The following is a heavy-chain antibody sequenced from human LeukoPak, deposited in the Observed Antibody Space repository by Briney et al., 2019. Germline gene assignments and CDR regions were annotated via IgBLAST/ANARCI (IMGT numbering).Heavy chain of an antibody. V-gene: IGHV1-46*01. CDR1: GYTFTSYY. D-gene: IGHD5-12*01. CDR3: ASLIVATMVLDDY. J-gene: IGHJ4*02. Sequence: ASVKVSCKASGYTFTSYYMHWVRQAPGQGLEWMGIINPSGGSTSYAQKFQGRVTMTRDMSTSTVYMELSSLRSEDTAVYYCASLIVATMVLDDYWGQGTLVTVSS. CDR2: INPSGGST.